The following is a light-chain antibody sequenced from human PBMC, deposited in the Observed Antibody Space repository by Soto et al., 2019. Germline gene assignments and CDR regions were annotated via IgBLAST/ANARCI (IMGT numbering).Light chain of an antibody. CDR1: RSNIESHP. J-gene: IGLJ1*01. CDR3: ATWDDSRKGV. V-gene: IGLV1-44*01. CDR2: TNN. Sequence: QSVVTQPPSASWTTGQRVTISCSGSRSNIESHPVNWYQQVPGTAPKLLITTNNQRPSGVPDRFSGSKSGASASLAISGLQPEDEATYYCATWDDSRKGVFGTGTKLTVL.